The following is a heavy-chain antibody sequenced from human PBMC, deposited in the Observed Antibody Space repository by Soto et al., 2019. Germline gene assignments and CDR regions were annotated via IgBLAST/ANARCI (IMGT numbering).Heavy chain of an antibody. V-gene: IGHV1-69*01. CDR2: IIPIFGTA. J-gene: IGHJ1*01. CDR1: GGTFSSYA. D-gene: IGHD2-21*02. Sequence: QVQLVQSGAEVKKPGSSVKVSCKASGGTFSSYAISWVRQAPGQGLEWMGGIIPIFGTANYAQKFQGRVTITADESTSTAYMGLSSLGSEDTAVYYCASSYCGGDCYGSEYFQHWGQGTLVTVS. CDR3: ASSYCGGDCYGSEYFQH.